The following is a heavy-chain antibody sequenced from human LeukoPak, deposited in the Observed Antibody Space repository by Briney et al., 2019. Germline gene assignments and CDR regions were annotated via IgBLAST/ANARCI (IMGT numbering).Heavy chain of an antibody. Sequence: ASVKVSCMASGYTFTSYGISWVRQAPGQGLEWMGWISAYNGNTNYAQKLQGRVTMTTDTSTSTAYMELRSLRSDDTVVYYCARVGPTYNWFDPWGQGTLVTVSS. V-gene: IGHV1-18*01. D-gene: IGHD1-26*01. CDR2: ISAYNGNT. CDR1: GYTFTSYG. CDR3: ARVGPTYNWFDP. J-gene: IGHJ5*02.